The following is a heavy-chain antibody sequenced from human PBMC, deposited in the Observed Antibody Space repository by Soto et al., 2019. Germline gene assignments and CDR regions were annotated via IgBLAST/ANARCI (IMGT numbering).Heavy chain of an antibody. J-gene: IGHJ4*02. V-gene: IGHV3-23*01. Sequence: EVQLLESGGGLVQPGGSLRLSCAASGFTFSTYAMTWVRQAPGKGLEWVSAISASGGSTYYADSVKGRFTISRDNSKNTLYLQINSLRVEDTAVYYCAEVGFPYSYGYLFYYWGQGTLVTVSS. D-gene: IGHD5-18*01. CDR1: GFTFSTYA. CDR3: AEVGFPYSYGYLFYY. CDR2: ISASGGST.